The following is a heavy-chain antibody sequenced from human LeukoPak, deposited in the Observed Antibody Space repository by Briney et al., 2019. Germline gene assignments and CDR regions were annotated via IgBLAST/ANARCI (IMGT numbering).Heavy chain of an antibody. Sequence: ASVKVSRTASGYTFTSYAMNWVRQAPGQGLEWTGWINTNTGNPTYAQGFTGRFVFSLDTSVSTAYLQISSLKAEDTAVYYCARDGYNQSAAFDIWGQGTMVTVSS. CDR2: INTNTGNP. D-gene: IGHD5-24*01. V-gene: IGHV7-4-1*02. CDR1: GYTFTSYA. CDR3: ARDGYNQSAAFDI. J-gene: IGHJ3*02.